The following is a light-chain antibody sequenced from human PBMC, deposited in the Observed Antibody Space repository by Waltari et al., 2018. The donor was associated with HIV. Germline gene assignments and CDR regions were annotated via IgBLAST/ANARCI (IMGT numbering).Light chain of an antibody. CDR3: VSYAGVKNRWA. J-gene: IGLJ3*02. CDR1: SSDVGGYNH. V-gene: IGLV2-8*01. Sequence: QSALTQPPSASGSPGQSVTISCTGTSSDVGGYNHVSWYQHHPGKAPKILLYEVTSRPPGVPDRCSGSKSGNTASLTVSGLQADDEADYYCVSYAGVKNRWAFGGGTKLTVL. CDR2: EVT.